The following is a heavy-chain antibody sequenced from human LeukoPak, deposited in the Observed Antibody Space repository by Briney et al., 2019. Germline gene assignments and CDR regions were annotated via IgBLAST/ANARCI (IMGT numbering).Heavy chain of an antibody. CDR1: GGSISSYY. Sequence: PSETLSLTCTVSGGSISSYYWSWIRQPPGKGLEWIGYIYYSGCTNYNPSLKSRVTISVDTSKNQFSLKLSSVTAADTAVYYCARRGRALYCSGGSCYDYWGQGTLVTVSS. J-gene: IGHJ4*02. CDR3: ARRGRALYCSGGSCYDY. D-gene: IGHD2-15*01. V-gene: IGHV4-59*01. CDR2: IYYSGCT.